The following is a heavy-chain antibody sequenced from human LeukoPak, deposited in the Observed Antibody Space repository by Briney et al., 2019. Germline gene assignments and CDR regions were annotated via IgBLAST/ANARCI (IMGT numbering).Heavy chain of an antibody. Sequence: SETLSLTCAVYGGSFSGYYWSWIRQPPGKGLEWIGEINHSGSTNYNPSLKSRVTISVDTSKNQFSLKLSSVTAADTAVYYCARGRIAATRGSFVRGFDPWGQGTLVTVSS. CDR1: GGSFSGYY. V-gene: IGHV4-34*01. CDR2: INHSGST. D-gene: IGHD2-15*01. CDR3: ARGRIAATRGSFVRGFDP. J-gene: IGHJ5*02.